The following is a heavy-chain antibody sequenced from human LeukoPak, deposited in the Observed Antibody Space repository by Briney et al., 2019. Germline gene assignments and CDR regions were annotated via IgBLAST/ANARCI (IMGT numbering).Heavy chain of an antibody. CDR1: GFTFSSYG. V-gene: IGHV3-33*01. J-gene: IGHJ4*02. CDR2: IWYDGSNK. CDR3: ARVRRGYSGYDLPDY. D-gene: IGHD5-12*01. Sequence: PGGSLRLSCAASGFTFSSYGMHWVRQAPGKGLEWVAVIWYDGSNKYYADSVKGRFTISRDNSKNTLYLQMNSLRAEDTAVYYCARVRRGYSGYDLPDYWGQGTLVTVSS.